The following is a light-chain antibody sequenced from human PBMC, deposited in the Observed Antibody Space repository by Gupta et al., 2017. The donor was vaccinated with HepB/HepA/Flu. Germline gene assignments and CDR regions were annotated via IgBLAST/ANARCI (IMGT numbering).Light chain of an antibody. J-gene: IGKJ4*01. CDR2: WAS. V-gene: IGKV4-1*01. CDR1: QSVLYRSNNKNY. Sequence: IVMPQSPDSLAVSLGERATINCKSSQSVLYRSNNKNYLAWYQHKPGQPPKLLIYWASTRESGVPDRFSGSGSGTDFTLTISRLQAEDVAVYYCQQYYNKPLLTFGGGTKVEIK. CDR3: QQYYNKPLLT.